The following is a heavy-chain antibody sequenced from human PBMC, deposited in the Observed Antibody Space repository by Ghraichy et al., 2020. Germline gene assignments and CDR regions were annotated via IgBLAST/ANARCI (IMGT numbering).Heavy chain of an antibody. Sequence: GGSLRLSCAASGFTVSSNYMSWVRQAPGKGLEWVSVIYSGGSTYYADSVKGRFTISRDNSKNTLYLQMNSLRAEDTAVYYCARAPTPITIDPIGMGVWGQGTTVSVSS. CDR2: IYSGGST. CDR1: GFTVSSNY. D-gene: IGHD3-3*01. CDR3: ARAPTPITIDPIGMGV. J-gene: IGHJ6*02. V-gene: IGHV3-53*01.